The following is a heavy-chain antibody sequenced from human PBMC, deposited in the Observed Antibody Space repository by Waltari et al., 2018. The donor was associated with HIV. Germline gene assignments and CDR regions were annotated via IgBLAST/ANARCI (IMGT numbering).Heavy chain of an antibody. CDR2: ISSSSSYI. Sequence: EVQLVESGGGLVKPGGSLRLSCAASGLTFSNYSMNWVRQAPGKGLEWVSSISSSSSYIYYADSVKGRFTISRDNAKNSLYLQMNSLRAEDTAVYYCARDTSFWSSPDLDAFDIWGQGTMVTVSS. CDR1: GLTFSNYS. J-gene: IGHJ3*02. V-gene: IGHV3-21*01. CDR3: ARDTSFWSSPDLDAFDI. D-gene: IGHD3-3*01.